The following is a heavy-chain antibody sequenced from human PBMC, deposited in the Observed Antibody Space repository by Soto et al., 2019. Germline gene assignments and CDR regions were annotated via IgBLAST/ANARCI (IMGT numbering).Heavy chain of an antibody. Sequence: PSETLSLTCTVSGGSISSGGYYWSWIRQHPGKGLEWIGYIYYSGSTYYNPSLKSRVTISVDTSKNQFSLKLSSVTSADTAVYYCARELPPGVAGPDYWGQGTLVTVSS. CDR2: IYYSGST. J-gene: IGHJ4*02. V-gene: IGHV4-31*03. CDR1: GGSISSGGYY. D-gene: IGHD6-19*01. CDR3: ARELPPGVAGPDY.